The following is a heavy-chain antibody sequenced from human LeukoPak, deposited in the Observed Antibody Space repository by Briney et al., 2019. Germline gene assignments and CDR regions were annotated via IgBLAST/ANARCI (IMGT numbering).Heavy chain of an antibody. D-gene: IGHD5-18*01. CDR3: ARVDRGYSYGTIDY. V-gene: IGHV1-18*01. CDR2: ISAYNGNT. CDR1: GYTFTSYG. Sequence: ASVTVSCTASGYTFTSYGISWVRQAPGQGLEWMGWISAYNGNTNYAQKLQGRVTMTTDTSTSTAYMELRSLRSDDTAVYYCARVDRGYSYGTIDYWGQGTLVTVSS. J-gene: IGHJ4*02.